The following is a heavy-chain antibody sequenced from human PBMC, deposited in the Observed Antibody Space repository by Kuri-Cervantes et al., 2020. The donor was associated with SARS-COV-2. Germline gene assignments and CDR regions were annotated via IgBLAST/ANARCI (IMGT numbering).Heavy chain of an antibody. CDR2: IYHSGST. CDR3: ARSIGGPNWFDP. V-gene: IGHV4-38-2*02. Sequence: GSLRLSCTVSGYSISSGYYWGWIRQPPGKGLEWIGSIYHSGSTYYNPSLKSRVTISVDTSKNQFSLKLSSVTAADTAVYYCARSIGGPNWFDPWGQGTLVTDSS. CDR1: GYSISSGYY. J-gene: IGHJ5*02. D-gene: IGHD3-10*01.